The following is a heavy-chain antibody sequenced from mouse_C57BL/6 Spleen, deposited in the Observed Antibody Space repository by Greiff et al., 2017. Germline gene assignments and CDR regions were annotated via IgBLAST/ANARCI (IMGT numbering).Heavy chain of an antibody. CDR3: VRGDSSGYYFDY. D-gene: IGHD3-2*02. J-gene: IGHJ2*01. CDR2: IRSKSSNYAT. Sequence: VQLKESGGGLVQPKGSLKLSCAASGFTFNTYAMHWVRQAPGKGLEWVARIRSKSSNYATYYADSVKDRFTIARDDSQSMLYLQMNNLKTEDTAMYYCVRGDSSGYYFDYWGQGTTLTVSS. CDR1: GFTFNTYA. V-gene: IGHV10-3*01.